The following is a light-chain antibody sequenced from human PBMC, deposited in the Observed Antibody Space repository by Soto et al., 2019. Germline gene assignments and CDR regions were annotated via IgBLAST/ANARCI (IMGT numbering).Light chain of an antibody. J-gene: IGLJ1*01. Sequence: QSVLTQPPSVSGSPGQSVTISCTGTSTDFVSYNRVSWYQQPPGTAPKLIIYEASNRPSGVPDRFSGSKSGNTASLTISGLQAADEADYYCTLYTGSSTFYVFGTGTKVTVL. CDR2: EAS. CDR3: TLYTGSSTFYV. CDR1: STDFVSYNR. V-gene: IGLV2-18*01.